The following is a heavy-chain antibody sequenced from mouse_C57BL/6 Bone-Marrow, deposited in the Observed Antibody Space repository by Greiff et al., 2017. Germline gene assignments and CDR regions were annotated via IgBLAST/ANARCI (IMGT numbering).Heavy chain of an antibody. Sequence: DVQLQESGGGLVQPGGSMKLSCVASGFTFSNYWMNWVRQSPEKGLEWVAQIRLKSDNYATHYAESVKGRFTISRDDSKSSVYLQMNNLRAEDTGIYYCTVGSSYVGYFDVWGTGTTVTVSS. D-gene: IGHD1-1*01. J-gene: IGHJ1*03. CDR1: GFTFSNYW. V-gene: IGHV6-3*01. CDR2: IRLKSDNYAT. CDR3: TVGSSYVGYFDV.